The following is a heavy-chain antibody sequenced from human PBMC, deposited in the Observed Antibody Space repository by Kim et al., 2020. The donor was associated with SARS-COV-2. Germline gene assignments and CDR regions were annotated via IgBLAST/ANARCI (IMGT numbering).Heavy chain of an antibody. D-gene: IGHD3-22*01. V-gene: IGHV4-34*01. CDR3: ARGGYYDSSDYFDY. J-gene: IGHJ4*02. Sequence: NPSLKSRVTISVDTSKNQFSLKLSSVTAADTAVYYCARGGYYDSSDYFDYWGQGTLVTVSS.